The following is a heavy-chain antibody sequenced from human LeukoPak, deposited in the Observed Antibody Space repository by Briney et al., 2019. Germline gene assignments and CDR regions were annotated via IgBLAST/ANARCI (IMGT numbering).Heavy chain of an antibody. CDR2: ISRGGSTT. CDR3: AKCGSGWYNGY. Sequence: KPGGSLRLSCAASGFTFSDYYMNWIRQALGKGLEWVSYISRGGSTTYYADSVKGRFTISRDNAKNSLYLQMNSLRAEDTAVYYCAKCGSGWYNGYWGQGTLVTVSS. V-gene: IGHV3-11*01. J-gene: IGHJ4*02. D-gene: IGHD6-19*01. CDR1: GFTFSDYY.